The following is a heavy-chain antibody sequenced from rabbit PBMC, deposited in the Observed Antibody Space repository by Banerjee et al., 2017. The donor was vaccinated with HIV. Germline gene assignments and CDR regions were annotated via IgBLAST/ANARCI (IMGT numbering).Heavy chain of an antibody. CDR3: ARDTSSSFSSYGMDL. V-gene: IGHV1S45*01. CDR2: IYVGSSGFT. Sequence: QEQLEESGGDLVKPEGSLTLTCTASGFSFIYSYWICWVRQAPGKGLEWIACIYVGSSGFTYFANWAKGRFTISKTSSTTVTLQMTSLTAADTATYFCARDTSSSFSSYGMDLWGQGTLVTVS. D-gene: IGHD1-1*01. J-gene: IGHJ6*01. CDR1: GFSFIYSYW.